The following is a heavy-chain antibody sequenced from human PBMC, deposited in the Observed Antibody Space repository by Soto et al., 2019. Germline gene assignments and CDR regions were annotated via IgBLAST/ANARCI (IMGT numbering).Heavy chain of an antibody. Sequence: GESLKISCAASGFTFSSYAMSWVRQAPGKGLEWGSAISGSGGSTYYADSVKGRFTISRDNSKNTLYLQMNSLRAEDTAVYYCAKAQSPGYWGQGTLVTVSS. V-gene: IGHV3-23*01. CDR3: AKAQSPGY. J-gene: IGHJ4*02. CDR2: ISGSGGST. CDR1: GFTFSSYA.